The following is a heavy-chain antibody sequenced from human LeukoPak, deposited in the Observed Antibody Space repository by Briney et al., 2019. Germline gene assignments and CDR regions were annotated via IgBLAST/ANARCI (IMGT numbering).Heavy chain of an antibody. CDR3: AREVRSTSCHFDY. V-gene: IGHV1-2*06. D-gene: IGHD2-2*01. J-gene: IGHJ4*02. CDR2: INPNRGGT. CDR1: GYTFTGYY. Sequence: ASVKVSCKASGYTFTGYYMHWVRQAAGQGLEWMGRINPNRGGTNYAQKCQGRVTITRDTSISTAYMELSRLRSDDTAVYYCAREVRSTSCHFDYWGQGTLVTVSS.